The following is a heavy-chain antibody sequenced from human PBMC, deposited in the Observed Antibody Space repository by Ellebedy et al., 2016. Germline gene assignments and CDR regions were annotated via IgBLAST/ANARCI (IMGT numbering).Heavy chain of an antibody. V-gene: IGHV4-34*01. J-gene: IGHJ5*02. Sequence: SETLSLTCAVYGGSFSGYSWSWIRQPPGKGLEWIGEINQSGSTNYNPSLKSRVTISVDTSKHQFSLKLSSVTVADTAVYYCARGDYDYVWWFDPWGQGTLVTVSS. CDR3: ARGDYDYVWWFDP. CDR1: GGSFSGYS. CDR2: INQSGST. D-gene: IGHD3-16*01.